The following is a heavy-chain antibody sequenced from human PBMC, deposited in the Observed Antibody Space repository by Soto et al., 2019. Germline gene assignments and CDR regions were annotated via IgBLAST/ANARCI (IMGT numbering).Heavy chain of an antibody. CDR2: ISSSSSTI. J-gene: IGHJ4*02. V-gene: IGHV3-48*01. Sequence: EVQLVESGGGLVQPGGSLRLSCAASGFTFSSYSMNWVRQAPGKGLEWVSYISSSSSTIYYADSVKGRFTISRDNVKNSLYLQMNSLRAEDTAVYYCARDLGGWFSSSPLWGQGTLVTVSS. CDR1: GFTFSSYS. CDR3: ARDLGGWFSSSPL. D-gene: IGHD6-19*01.